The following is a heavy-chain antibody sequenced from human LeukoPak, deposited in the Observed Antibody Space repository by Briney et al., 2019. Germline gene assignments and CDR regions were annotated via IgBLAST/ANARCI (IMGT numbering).Heavy chain of an antibody. CDR3: ARLRGLYSGYDNERYFDY. CDR2: IRYDGSNK. V-gene: IGHV3-30*02. CDR1: GFTFSSYG. Sequence: GGSLRLSCAASGFTFSSYGMHWVRQAPGKGLEWVAFIRYDGSNKYYADSVKGRFTISRDNSKNTLYLQMNSLRAEDTAVYYCARLRGLYSGYDNERYFDYWGQGTLVTVSS. J-gene: IGHJ4*02. D-gene: IGHD5-12*01.